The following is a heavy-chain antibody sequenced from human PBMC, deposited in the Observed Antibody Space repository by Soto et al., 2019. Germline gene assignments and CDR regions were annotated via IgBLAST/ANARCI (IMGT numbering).Heavy chain of an antibody. CDR1: GGSFSGYY. J-gene: IGHJ4*02. CDR3: ARGGYYGSGSYYNLGY. Sequence: SETLSLTCAVYGGSFSGYYWSWIRQPPGKGLEWIGEINHSGSTNYNPSLKSRVTISVDTSKNQLSLKLSSVTAADTAVYYCARGGYYGSGSYYNLGYWGRGTLVTVSS. CDR2: INHSGST. D-gene: IGHD3-10*01. V-gene: IGHV4-34*01.